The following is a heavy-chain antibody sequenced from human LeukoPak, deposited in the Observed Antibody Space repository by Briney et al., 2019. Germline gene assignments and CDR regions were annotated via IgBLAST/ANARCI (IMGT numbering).Heavy chain of an antibody. CDR2: IKQDGSEK. CDR3: ARGYSSFDY. Sequence: GGSLRLSCAATGFTFSSYWMSWVGQAPGKGLEWVANIKQDGSEKYYVDSVKGRFTISRDNAKNSLYLQMNSLRAEDAAVYDCARGYSSFDYWGQGTLVTVSS. V-gene: IGHV3-7*04. D-gene: IGHD5-18*01. CDR1: GFTFSSYW. J-gene: IGHJ4*02.